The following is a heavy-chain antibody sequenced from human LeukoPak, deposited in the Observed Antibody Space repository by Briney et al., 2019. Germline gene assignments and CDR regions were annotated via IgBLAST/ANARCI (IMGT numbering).Heavy chain of an antibody. J-gene: IGHJ4*02. CDR3: ARDGYYYGSGSFVDY. Sequence: ASVKVSCKASGYTFTGYYLHWVRQAPGQGLEWMGWINPNSGSTNYAQKFQGRVTMTRDTSISIAYMELTRLRSDDTAVFYCARDGYYYGSGSFVDYWGQGTLVTVSS. CDR2: INPNSGST. V-gene: IGHV1-2*02. D-gene: IGHD3-10*01. CDR1: GYTFTGYY.